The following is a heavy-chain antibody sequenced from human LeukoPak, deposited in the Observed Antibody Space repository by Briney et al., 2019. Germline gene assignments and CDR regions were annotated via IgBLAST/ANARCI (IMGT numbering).Heavy chain of an antibody. Sequence: GGSLRLSCAASGFTFSSYSMNWVRQAPGKGLEWVSSISSSSSYIYYADSVKGRFTISRDNAKNSLYLQMNSLRAEDTAVYYCASHLTMIVDVEAVDIWGQGTMVTVSS. CDR1: GFTFSSYS. V-gene: IGHV3-21*01. CDR2: ISSSSSYI. D-gene: IGHD3-22*01. J-gene: IGHJ3*02. CDR3: ASHLTMIVDVEAVDI.